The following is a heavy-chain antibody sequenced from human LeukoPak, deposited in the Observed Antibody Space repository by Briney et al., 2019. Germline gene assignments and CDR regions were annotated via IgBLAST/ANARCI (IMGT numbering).Heavy chain of an antibody. Sequence: SETLSLTCTVSGGSISSYYWSWIRQPPGKGLEWIGYIYYSGSTNYNPSLKSRVTISVDTSKNQFSLKLSSVTAADTAVYYCAKGAYNGYGGDYFDSWGQGTLVTVSS. CDR1: GGSISSYY. CDR3: AKGAYNGYGGDYFDS. V-gene: IGHV4-59*01. CDR2: IYYSGST. J-gene: IGHJ4*02. D-gene: IGHD5-12*01.